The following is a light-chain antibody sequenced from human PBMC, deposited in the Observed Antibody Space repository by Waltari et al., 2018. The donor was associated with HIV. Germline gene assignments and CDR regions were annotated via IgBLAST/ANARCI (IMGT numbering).Light chain of an antibody. V-gene: IGKV3-20*01. J-gene: IGKJ2*01. CDR1: QRVSSSY. Sequence: LTQSPGTLSLSPGKRATHSCRASQRVSSSYLAWYQQKPGQAPRLFIYGVSSRATGVPDRFSGSGSGTDFTLTISRLEPEDSAVYYCQQYGSSPYTFGQGTKLEIK. CDR2: GVS. CDR3: QQYGSSPYT.